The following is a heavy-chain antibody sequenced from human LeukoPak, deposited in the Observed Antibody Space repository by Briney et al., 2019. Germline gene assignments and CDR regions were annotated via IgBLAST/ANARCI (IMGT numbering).Heavy chain of an antibody. Sequence: SETLSLTCTVSGGSISSSSYYWGWIRQPPGKGLEWIGSIYYSGSTYYNPSLKSRVTISVDTSKNQFSLKLSSVTAADTAVYYCARLTYAAAAGTPFDYWGQGTLVTVSS. CDR1: GGSISSSSYY. CDR2: IYYSGST. V-gene: IGHV4-39*07. J-gene: IGHJ4*02. D-gene: IGHD6-13*01. CDR3: ARLTYAAAAGTPFDY.